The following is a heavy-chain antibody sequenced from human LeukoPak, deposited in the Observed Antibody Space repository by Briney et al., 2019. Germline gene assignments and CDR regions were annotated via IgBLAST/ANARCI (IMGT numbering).Heavy chain of an antibody. D-gene: IGHD1-26*01. V-gene: IGHV3-21*01. J-gene: IGHJ4*02. CDR3: ARDLGSGSGDY. Sequence: GGSLRLSCTGSGFTFSSYSMYWVRQAPGKGLEWVSCISSSSSYIYYADSVKGRFTISRDNAKNSLYLQMNSLRAEDTAVYYCARDLGSGSGDYWGQGTLVTVSS. CDR1: GFTFSSYS. CDR2: ISSSSSYI.